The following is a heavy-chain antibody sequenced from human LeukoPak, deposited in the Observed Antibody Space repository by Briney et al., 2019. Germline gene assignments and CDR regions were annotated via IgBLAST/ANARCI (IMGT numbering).Heavy chain of an antibody. Sequence: GESLKISCKTSGYSFTYSWIVWVRQMPGKGLEWMGIIYPGDSDTRYSPSFQGQVTISADKSISTAYLQWSSLKASDTAMYYCAKLGASFYFDYWGQGTLVTVSS. V-gene: IGHV5-51*01. CDR3: AKLGASFYFDY. D-gene: IGHD4/OR15-4a*01. CDR1: GYSFTYSW. CDR2: IYPGDSDT. J-gene: IGHJ4*02.